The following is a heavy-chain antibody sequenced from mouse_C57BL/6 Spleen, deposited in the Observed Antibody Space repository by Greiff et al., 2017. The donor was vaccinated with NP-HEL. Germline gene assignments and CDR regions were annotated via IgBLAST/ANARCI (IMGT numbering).Heavy chain of an antibody. CDR1: GYTFTSYW. CDR3: ARGITTVVAPDAMDY. CDR2: INPSNGGT. V-gene: IGHV1-53*01. Sequence: VQLKQPGTELVKPGASVKLSCKASGYTFTSYWMHWVKQRPGQGLEWIGNINPSNGGTNYNEKFKSKATLTVDKSSSTAYMQLSSLTSEDSAVYYCARGITTVVAPDAMDYWGQGTSVTVSS. D-gene: IGHD1-1*01. J-gene: IGHJ4*01.